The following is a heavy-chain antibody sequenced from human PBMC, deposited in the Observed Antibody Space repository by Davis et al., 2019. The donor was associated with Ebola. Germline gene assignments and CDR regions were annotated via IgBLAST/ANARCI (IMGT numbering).Heavy chain of an antibody. D-gene: IGHD5-18*01. CDR2: ISAYNGNT. V-gene: IGHV1-18*01. CDR3: ARGGYSYGYGLDF. CDR1: GYTFTSYG. Sequence: AASVKVSCKASGYTFTSYGISWVRQAPGQGLEWMGWISAYNGNTNYAPKFQGRVTMTWDNSISTAFMEVRSLTSADTSVYYCARGGYSYGYGLDFWGQGSLVTVTS. J-gene: IGHJ4*02.